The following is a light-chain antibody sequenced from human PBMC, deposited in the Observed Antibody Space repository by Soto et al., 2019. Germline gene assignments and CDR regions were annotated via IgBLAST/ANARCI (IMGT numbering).Light chain of an antibody. J-gene: IGKJ1*01. CDR3: QHYNTYPWT. CDR2: KAS. CDR1: LTVLSSSNNKNY. V-gene: IGKV4-1*01. Sequence: DILITQSPDSLAVSLGERATINCKSSLTVLSSSNNKNYLAWYQQKPGKAPNLXIHKASHLESGVPSRFSGSGYGTEFTLTISSLQTGDFATYYCQHYNTYPWTFGQGTKVDIK.